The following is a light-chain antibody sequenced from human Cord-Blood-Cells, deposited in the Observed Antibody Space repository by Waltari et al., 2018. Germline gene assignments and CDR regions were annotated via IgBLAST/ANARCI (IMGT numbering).Light chain of an antibody. Sequence: IQMTQSPSSLSASVGDSVTITCRASQSISSYLNWYQQKPGKAPKLLIYAASSLQSGVPSRFSGSGSGTDFTLTISSLQPEDFATYYCQQSYSTPYTFGQGTKLEIK. CDR1: QSISSY. CDR2: AAS. CDR3: QQSYSTPYT. V-gene: IGKV1-39*01. J-gene: IGKJ2*01.